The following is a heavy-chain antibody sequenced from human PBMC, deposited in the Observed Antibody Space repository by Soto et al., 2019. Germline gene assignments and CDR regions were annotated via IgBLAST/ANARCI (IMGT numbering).Heavy chain of an antibody. CDR3: AAWQWLQQSYYFDY. V-gene: IGHV1-58*02. J-gene: IGHJ4*02. CDR2: IVVGSGNT. Sequence: SVKVSCKASGFTFTSSAMQWVRQARGQRLEWIGWIVVGSGNTNYAQRFQERVTITRDMSTSTAYMELSSLRSEDTAVYYCAAWQWLQQSYYFDYWGQGTLVTVSS. D-gene: IGHD6-19*01. CDR1: GFTFTSSA.